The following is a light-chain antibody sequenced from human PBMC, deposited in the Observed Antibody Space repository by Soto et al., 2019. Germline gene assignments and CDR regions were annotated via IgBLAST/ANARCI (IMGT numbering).Light chain of an antibody. J-gene: IGKJ1*01. CDR1: QSINRG. CDR2: DAS. Sequence: DIQMTQSPSTLSSSVGDRVTITCRASQSINRGLAWYQQKPGKAPNLLIYDASTLESGVPSRFSGSGSGTEFTLTISCLHPDDFATDYCQHYSSVWAFGQCTKVDIK. V-gene: IGKV1-5*01. CDR3: QHYSSVWA.